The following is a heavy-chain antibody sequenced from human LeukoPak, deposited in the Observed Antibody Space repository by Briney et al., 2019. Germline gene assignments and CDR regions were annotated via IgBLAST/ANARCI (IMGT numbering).Heavy chain of an antibody. CDR1: GFTFSSYA. V-gene: IGHV3-30-3*01. CDR2: ISYDGSNK. D-gene: IGHD4-23*01. CDR3: ARDRGYGGNRPETFDI. J-gene: IGHJ3*02. Sequence: PGGSLRLSCAASGFTFSSYAMHWVRQAPGKGLEWVAVISYDGSNKYYADSVKGRFIISRDNAKNSLYLQMNSLRAEDTAVYYCARDRGYGGNRPETFDIWGQGTMVTVSS.